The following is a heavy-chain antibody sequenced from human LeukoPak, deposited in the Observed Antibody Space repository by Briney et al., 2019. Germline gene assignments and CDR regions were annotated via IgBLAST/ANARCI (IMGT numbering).Heavy chain of an antibody. CDR1: GFTFSSYA. Sequence: GGSLRLSCAASGFTFSSYAMHWVRQAPGKGLEWVAVISYDGSNKYYADSVKGRFTISRDNSKNTLYLQMNSLRAEDTAVYYCARDLSLDYYDSSGYYYRAFRGAFDIWGQGTMVTVSS. D-gene: IGHD3-22*01. CDR2: ISYDGSNK. CDR3: ARDLSLDYYDSSGYYYRAFRGAFDI. V-gene: IGHV3-30-3*01. J-gene: IGHJ3*02.